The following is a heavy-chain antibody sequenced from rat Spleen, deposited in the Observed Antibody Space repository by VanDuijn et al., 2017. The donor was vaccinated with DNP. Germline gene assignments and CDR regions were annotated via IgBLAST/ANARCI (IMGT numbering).Heavy chain of an antibody. CDR2: MWSDGGT. V-gene: IGHV2-32*01. CDR3: ARDLRRVDY. Sequence: QVQLKESGPGLVQPSQTLSLTCTVSGFSLTSYHVHWVRQPPGKGLEWMGVMWSDGGTSYNSDFKSRLSISRDTSKSQVFLKMSSLQTEDTATYYCARDLRRVDYWGQGVMVTVSS. CDR1: GFSLTSYH. D-gene: IGHD1-11*01. J-gene: IGHJ2*01.